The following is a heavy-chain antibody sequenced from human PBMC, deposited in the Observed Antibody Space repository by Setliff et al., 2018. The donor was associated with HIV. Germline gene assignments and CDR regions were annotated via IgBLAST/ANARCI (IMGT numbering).Heavy chain of an antibody. D-gene: IGHD4-17*01. Sequence: PSETLSLTCTVSGDSIISSRNFWGWIRQPPGKGLEWTGNIHSSGSTYYNPSLKSRVTLSVDTSKHQFSLKLSSVTAADTAVYYCARVQMAYAAFDVWGQGTMVTVSS. CDR1: GDSIISSRNF. CDR3: ARVQMAYAAFDV. J-gene: IGHJ3*01. V-gene: IGHV4-39*07. CDR2: IHSSGST.